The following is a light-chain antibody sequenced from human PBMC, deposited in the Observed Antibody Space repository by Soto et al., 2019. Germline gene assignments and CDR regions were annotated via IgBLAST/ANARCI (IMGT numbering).Light chain of an antibody. Sequence: IQLTQSPSSLSASVGDRVTITCRASQGISSSLAWYQQKPGKAPKLLIYGASTLQCGVPSRFSGSGSGTDFTLTIGSLQPEDFATYYCQQLNSFPITFGPGTKVDIK. CDR3: QQLNSFPIT. V-gene: IGKV1-9*01. J-gene: IGKJ3*01. CDR1: QGISSS. CDR2: GAS.